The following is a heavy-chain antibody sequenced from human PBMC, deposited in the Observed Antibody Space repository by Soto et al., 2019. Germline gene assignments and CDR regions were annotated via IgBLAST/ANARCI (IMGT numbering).Heavy chain of an antibody. J-gene: IGHJ4*02. CDR3: AREGLWQDKDFAY. D-gene: IGHD5-18*01. Sequence: PSETLSLTCAVEGVSFGGYYWTWIRQPPGKGLEWIGEINHSGSTNYNPSLKSRVTISVDTSKNQFSLKLSSVTAADTAVYYCAREGLWQDKDFAYWGQGTLVTVSS. CDR1: GVSFGGYY. V-gene: IGHV4-34*01. CDR2: INHSGST.